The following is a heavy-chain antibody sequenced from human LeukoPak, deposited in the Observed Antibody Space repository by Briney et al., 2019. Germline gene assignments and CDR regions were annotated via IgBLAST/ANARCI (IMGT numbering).Heavy chain of an antibody. CDR3: ARRSSGYYYSLDY. J-gene: IGHJ4*02. D-gene: IGHD3-22*01. V-gene: IGHV1-46*01. CDR2: INPSGGST. CDR1: GYTFTGYY. Sequence: ASVKVSCKASGYTFTGYYMHWVRQAPGQGLEWIGIINPSGGSTSYAQKFQGRVTVTRDMSSSTVYMELSSLRSEDTALYYCARRSSGYYYSLDYWGQGTLVTVSS.